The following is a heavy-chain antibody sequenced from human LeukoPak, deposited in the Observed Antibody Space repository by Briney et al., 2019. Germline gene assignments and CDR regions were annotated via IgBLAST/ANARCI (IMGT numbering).Heavy chain of an antibody. CDR2: INPYNGNT. D-gene: IGHD6-19*01. CDR1: GYSFTSYG. V-gene: IGHV1-18*01. CDR3: ARERSGSFFSN. J-gene: IGHJ4*02. Sequence: GASVTVSCKASGYSFTSYGITWVRQAPGQGLEWMGWINPYNGNTNYAQKLQGRVTMTTDTPTSTAYMDLRSLRSDDTAVYCCARERSGSFFSNWGQGTLLTVS.